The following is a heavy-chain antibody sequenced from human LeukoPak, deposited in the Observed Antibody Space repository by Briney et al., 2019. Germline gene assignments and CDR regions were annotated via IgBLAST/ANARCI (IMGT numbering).Heavy chain of an antibody. V-gene: IGHV4-61*01. CDR2: ISYSGTT. Sequence: SGTLSLTCTVSGGSVSSVTYYWHWIRQPPGKGLEWIGYISYSGTTNYNPSVKSRVTISVDTSKNQFSLKLSSVTAADTAVYYCARDGDYWGQGTPVTVSS. CDR1: GGSVSSVTYY. CDR3: ARDGDY. J-gene: IGHJ4*02.